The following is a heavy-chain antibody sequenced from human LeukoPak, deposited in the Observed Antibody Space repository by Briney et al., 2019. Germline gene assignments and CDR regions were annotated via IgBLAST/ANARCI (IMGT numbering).Heavy chain of an antibody. D-gene: IGHD3-3*01. Sequence: ASVKVSCKASGYTFTSYDINWVRQATGQGLEWMGWMNPSSGNTGYAQKFQGRVTMTRNTSISTAYMELSSLRSEDTAVYYCARGIRLHYDFWSGTWGWFDPWGQGTLVTVSS. CDR3: ARGIRLHYDFWSGTWGWFDP. J-gene: IGHJ5*02. CDR1: GYTFTSYD. CDR2: MNPSSGNT. V-gene: IGHV1-8*01.